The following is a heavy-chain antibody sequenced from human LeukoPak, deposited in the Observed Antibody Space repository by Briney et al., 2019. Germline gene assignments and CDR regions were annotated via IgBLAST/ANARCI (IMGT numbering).Heavy chain of an antibody. Sequence: ASVKVSFKASGYTFTSYGISWVRQAPGQGLEWMGWISAYNGNTNYAQKLQGRVTMTTDTSTNTAYMELRSLRSDDTAVYYCARAFRIAAAGSLYYFDYWGQGTLVTVSS. CDR2: ISAYNGNT. J-gene: IGHJ4*02. CDR1: GYTFTSYG. D-gene: IGHD6-13*01. V-gene: IGHV1-18*01. CDR3: ARAFRIAAAGSLYYFDY.